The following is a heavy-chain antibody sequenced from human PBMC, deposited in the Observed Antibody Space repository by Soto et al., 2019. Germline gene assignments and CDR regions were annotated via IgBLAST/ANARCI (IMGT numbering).Heavy chain of an antibody. CDR1: GYTFTSYY. D-gene: IGHD6-13*01. J-gene: IGHJ3*02. Sequence: GASVKVSCTASGYTFTSYYMHWVRQAPGQGLEWMGIINPSGGSTSYAQKFQGRVTMTRDTSTSTVYMELSSLRSEDTAVYYCARDRIYIAAAGIDAFDIWGQGTMVTVSS. V-gene: IGHV1-46*01. CDR2: INPSGGST. CDR3: ARDRIYIAAAGIDAFDI.